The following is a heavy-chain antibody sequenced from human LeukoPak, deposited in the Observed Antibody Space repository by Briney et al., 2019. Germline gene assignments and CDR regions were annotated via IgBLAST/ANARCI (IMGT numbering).Heavy chain of an antibody. J-gene: IGHJ3*02. CDR3: AKDRSGLRYFDWLPDAFDI. V-gene: IGHV3-23*01. Sequence: GGSLRLSCAASGFTFSSYSVNWVRQAPGKGLEWVSTISGSGGSTNYADSVKGRFTISRDNSKNTLYLQMNSLRAEDTAVYYCAKDRSGLRYFDWLPDAFDIWGQGTMVTVSS. D-gene: IGHD3-9*01. CDR1: GFTFSSYS. CDR2: ISGSGGST.